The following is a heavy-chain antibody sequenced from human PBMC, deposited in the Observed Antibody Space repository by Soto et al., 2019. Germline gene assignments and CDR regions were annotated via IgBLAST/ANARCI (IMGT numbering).Heavy chain of an antibody. CDR1: GIPFGSRA. D-gene: IGHD3-10*01. Sequence: VGSLRLSCVASGIPFGSRAMSWVRQAPGEGLEWVSTITDTGGDTKYADSVRGRFTMSRDNSKKTLYLQMNSLRVEDSALYYCARGSTDSYPGSRIFDFWGRGTLVTVSS. CDR2: ITDTGGDT. CDR3: ARGSTDSYPGSRIFDF. J-gene: IGHJ4*02. V-gene: IGHV3-23*01.